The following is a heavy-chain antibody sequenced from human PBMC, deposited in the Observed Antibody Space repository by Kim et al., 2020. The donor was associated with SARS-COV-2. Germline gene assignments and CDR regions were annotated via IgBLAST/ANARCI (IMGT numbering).Heavy chain of an antibody. D-gene: IGHD3-10*01. J-gene: IGHJ6*03. CDR3: ARVFRYYYYMDV. Sequence: YYADSVKGRFTISRDNSKNTLYLQMNSLRAEDTAVYYWARVFRYYYYMDVWGKGTTVTVSS. V-gene: IGHV3-30*01.